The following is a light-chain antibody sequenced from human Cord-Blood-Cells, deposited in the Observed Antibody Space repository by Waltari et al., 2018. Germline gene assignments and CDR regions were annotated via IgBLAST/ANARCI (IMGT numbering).Light chain of an antibody. J-gene: IGKJ2*01. CDR2: WAS. CDR1: QSVLYSSNNKSY. Sequence: DLVMTQSPDSLAVSLGERATINCKSSQSVLYSSNNKSYLAWYQQKPGQPPKLLIYWASTRESGVPDRFSGSGSGTDFTLTISSLQAEDVAVYYCQQYYSTPYTFGQVTKLEIK. CDR3: QQYYSTPYT. V-gene: IGKV4-1*01.